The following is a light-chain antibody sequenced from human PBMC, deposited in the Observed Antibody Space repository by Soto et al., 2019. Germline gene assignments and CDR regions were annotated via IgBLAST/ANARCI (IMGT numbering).Light chain of an antibody. V-gene: IGLV1-40*01. CDR3: QSYDSSLSDSVV. CDR1: RSNIGAGYE. J-gene: IGLJ2*01. CDR2: GNN. Sequence: QPVLTQPPSVSGAPGQRLTISCTGSRSNIGAGYEVHWYQQLPGTAPKLLIYGNNNRPSGVPDRFSGSKSGTSASLAITGLQAEDEADYYCQSYDSSLSDSVVFGGGTKVTVL.